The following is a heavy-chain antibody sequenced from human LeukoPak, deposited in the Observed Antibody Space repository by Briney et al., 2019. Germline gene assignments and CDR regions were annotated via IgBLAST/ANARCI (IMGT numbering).Heavy chain of an antibody. D-gene: IGHD3-3*01. V-gene: IGHV4-39*01. CDR1: GGSISSSSYY. Sequence: PSETLSLTCTVSGGSISSSSYYWGWIRQPPGKGLEWIGSIYYSGSTYYNPSLKSRVTISVDTSKNQFSLKLSSVTAADTAVYYCARKEIFGVVLNWFDPWGQGTLVTVSS. CDR2: IYYSGST. CDR3: ARKEIFGVVLNWFDP. J-gene: IGHJ5*02.